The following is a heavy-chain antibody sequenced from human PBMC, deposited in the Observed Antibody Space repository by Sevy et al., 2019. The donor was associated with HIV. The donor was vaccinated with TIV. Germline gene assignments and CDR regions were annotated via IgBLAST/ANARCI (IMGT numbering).Heavy chain of an antibody. V-gene: IGHV3-33*01. Sequence: GGCLRLSCAASGFTFSSYGMHWVRQAPGKGLEWVAVIWYDGSNKYYADSVKGRFTISRDNSKNTLYLQMISLRAEDTAVYYCARVRRIAVAGTKRYYYYMDVWGKGTTVTVSS. CDR3: ARVRRIAVAGTKRYYYYMDV. CDR1: GFTFSSYG. J-gene: IGHJ6*03. CDR2: IWYDGSNK. D-gene: IGHD6-19*01.